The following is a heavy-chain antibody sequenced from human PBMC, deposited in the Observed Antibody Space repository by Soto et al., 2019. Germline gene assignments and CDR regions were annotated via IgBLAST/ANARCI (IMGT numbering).Heavy chain of an antibody. CDR1: GYSFSTHW. Sequence: GESLKISCKGSGYSFSTHWPAWVRQMPGKGLEYMGIIYPGDSDARYSPSFQGQVTLSADKSISTAYLQWTSLKASDTAIYFCARARVSTPRLEDPFDIWGQGTMVTVSS. V-gene: IGHV5-51*01. D-gene: IGHD5-12*01. J-gene: IGHJ3*02. CDR3: ARARVSTPRLEDPFDI. CDR2: IYPGDSDA.